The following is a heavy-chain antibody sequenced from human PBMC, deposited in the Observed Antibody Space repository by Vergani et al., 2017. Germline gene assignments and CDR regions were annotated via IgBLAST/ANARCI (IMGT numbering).Heavy chain of an antibody. J-gene: IGHJ6*02. Sequence: EVQLLESGGGLVQPGGSLRLSCAASGFTFSSYAMSWVRQALGKGVEWVSAISGSGGSTYYADSVKGRFTISRDNSKNTLYLQMNSLRAEDTSVYYCATPSYYYYRGMDVWGQGTTVTVSS. V-gene: IGHV3-23*01. CDR3: ATPSYYYYRGMDV. CDR2: ISGSGGST. CDR1: GFTFSSYA.